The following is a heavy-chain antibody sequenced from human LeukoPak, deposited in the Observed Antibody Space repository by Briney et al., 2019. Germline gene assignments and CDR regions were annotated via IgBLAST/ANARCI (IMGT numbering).Heavy chain of an antibody. D-gene: IGHD5-24*01. J-gene: IGHJ3*02. CDR1: GFPFPTYA. CDR3: AKEPRWEXXHSFD. CDR2: IRVSDGAK. Sequence: GGSLRLSCAASGFPFPTYAMKWFRQAPGKGLEWVSSIRVSDGAKFYADSVKGRFTISRDNSKNTLFLQMNSLGAEDTAVYYCAKEPRWEXXHSFD. V-gene: IGHV3-23*01.